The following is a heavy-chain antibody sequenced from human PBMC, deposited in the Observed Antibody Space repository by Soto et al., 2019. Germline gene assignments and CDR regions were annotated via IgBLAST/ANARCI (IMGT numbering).Heavy chain of an antibody. CDR2: INPKSGGT. D-gene: IGHD3-16*01. CDR3: VTDECYYYVAV. V-gene: IGHV1-2*02. J-gene: IGHJ1*01. Sequence: GASVKVSCKASGYTITAHWMHWVRQAPGQGLEWMGWINPKSGGTDYAQKFEDRVTMSRDTSISTAYMQLSRLTSDDTAVYFCVTDECYYYVAVWGQGTLVTVSS. CDR1: GYTITAHW.